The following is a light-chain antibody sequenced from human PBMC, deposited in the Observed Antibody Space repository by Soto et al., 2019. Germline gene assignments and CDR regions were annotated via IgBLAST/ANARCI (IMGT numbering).Light chain of an antibody. J-gene: IGKJ2*01. Sequence: EIVLTQSPGTLSLSPGERATLSCRASQSVSSDYLAWYQQKPGQAPRLLIYAASSRATGIPDRFSGSGSGTHFTLTISRLEPEDFAVYYCFQSNSYPLTFGQGTKLEI. CDR2: AAS. V-gene: IGKV3-20*01. CDR3: FQSNSYPLT. CDR1: QSVSSDY.